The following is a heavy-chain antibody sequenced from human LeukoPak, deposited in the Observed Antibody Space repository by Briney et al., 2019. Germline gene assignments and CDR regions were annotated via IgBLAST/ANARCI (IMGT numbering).Heavy chain of an antibody. CDR3: ARDLGVRGSYYYYGMDV. CDR1: GYTFTSYG. D-gene: IGHD3-10*01. V-gene: IGHV1-18*01. CDR2: ISAYNGNT. J-gene: IGHJ6*02. Sequence: GASVKVSCKASGYTFTSYGISGVRQAPGQGLEWMGWISAYNGNTNYAQKLQGRVTMTTDTSTSTAYMELRSLRSDDTAVYYCARDLGVRGSYYYYGMDVWGQGTTVTVSS.